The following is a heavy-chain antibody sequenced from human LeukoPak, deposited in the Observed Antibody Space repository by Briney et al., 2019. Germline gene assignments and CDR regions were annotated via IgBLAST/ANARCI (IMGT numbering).Heavy chain of an antibody. CDR1: GFTFSSYS. CDR2: VSTSGSTI. CDR3: ARGPDNYYYMDV. Sequence: GGSLRLSCAASGFTFSSYSMNWVRQAPGKGLEWVSYVSTSGSTIYYADSVKGRFTISRDNAKNSLFLQMNSLRAEDTAVYYCARGPDNYYYMDVWGKGTTVTVSS. J-gene: IGHJ6*03. V-gene: IGHV3-48*04.